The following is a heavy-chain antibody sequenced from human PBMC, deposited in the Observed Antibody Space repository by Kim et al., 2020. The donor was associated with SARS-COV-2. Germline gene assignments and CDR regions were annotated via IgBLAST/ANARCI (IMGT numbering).Heavy chain of an antibody. CDR1: GYTFTSYD. CDR3: ARGSSGWDDNWFDP. V-gene: IGHV1-8*01. Sequence: ASVKVSCKASGYTFTSYDINWVRQATGQGLEWMGWMNPNSGNTGYAQKFQGRVTMTRNTSISTAYMELSSLRSEDTAVYYCARGSSGWDDNWFDPWGQGTLVTVSS. CDR2: MNPNSGNT. J-gene: IGHJ5*02. D-gene: IGHD6-19*01.